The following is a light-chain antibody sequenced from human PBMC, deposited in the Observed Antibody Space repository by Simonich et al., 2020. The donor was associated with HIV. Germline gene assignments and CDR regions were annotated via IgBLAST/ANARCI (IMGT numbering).Light chain of an antibody. V-gene: IGKV1-16*01. CDR2: AVS. Sequence: DIQMTQSPSSLSASVGDRVTITCRASQDIRNSLAWFQQKPGKAPKLLIYAVSTLQSGVPSRFSGSGSGIDFTLTITSLRSEDVGNYFCQQYYSYPLTFGGGTKVEIK. CDR1: QDIRNS. J-gene: IGKJ4*01. CDR3: QQYYSYPLT.